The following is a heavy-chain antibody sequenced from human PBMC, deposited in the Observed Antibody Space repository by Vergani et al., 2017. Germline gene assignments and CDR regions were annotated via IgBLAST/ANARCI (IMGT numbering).Heavy chain of an antibody. V-gene: IGHV4-59*06. Sequence: QVQLQESGPGLVKPSETLSLTCTVSGGSISSYYWSWIRQHPGKGLEWIGYIYYSGSTYYNPSLKSRVTISVDTSKNQFSLKLSSVTAADTAVYYCARASPSVLSRLAVSYYFDYWGQGTLVTVSS. CDR1: GGSISSYY. D-gene: IGHD6-25*01. J-gene: IGHJ4*02. CDR2: IYYSGST. CDR3: ARASPSVLSRLAVSYYFDY.